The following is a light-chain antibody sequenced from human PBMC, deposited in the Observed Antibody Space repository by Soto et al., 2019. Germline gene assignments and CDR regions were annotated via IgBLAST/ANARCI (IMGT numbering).Light chain of an antibody. V-gene: IGKV1-9*01. CDR3: QQLNSYPT. CDR1: QGISNY. CDR2: AAS. Sequence: DIQLTQSPSFLSASVGDRVTITCRASQGISNYLAWYQQKLGKVPKLLIYAASTLQSGVPSRFSGSGSGTEFTLTISSLQPEDVATYYCQQLNSYPTFGQGTKLEIK. J-gene: IGKJ2*01.